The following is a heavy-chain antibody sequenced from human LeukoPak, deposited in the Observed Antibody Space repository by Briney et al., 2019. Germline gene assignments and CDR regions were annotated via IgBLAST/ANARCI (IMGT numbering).Heavy chain of an antibody. CDR2: ISYDGSNK. V-gene: IGHV3-30-3*01. CDR3: ARGSFYDSSGYLYGMDV. D-gene: IGHD3-22*01. J-gene: IGHJ6*02. CDR1: GLTFSSYA. Sequence: GRSLRLSCAASGLTFSSYAMHWVRQAPGKGLEWVAVISYDGSNKYYADSVKGRFTISRDNSKNTLYLQMNSLRAEDTAVYYCARGSFYDSSGYLYGMDVWGQGTTVTVSS.